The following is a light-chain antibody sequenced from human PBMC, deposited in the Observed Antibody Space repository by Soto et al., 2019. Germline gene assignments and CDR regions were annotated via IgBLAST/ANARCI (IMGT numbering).Light chain of an antibody. CDR1: QSIRAW. V-gene: IGKV1-5*03. CDR2: KAS. CDR3: QQYDRYSLS. Sequence: DIQMTQSPSTLSASVGDRVTITCRASQSIRAWLAWYQHKPGKAPKLLIYKASTLDSGVPSRFSGSGSGTDFTLTISSLQPDDFATYYCQQYDRYSLSFGPGTKVDIK. J-gene: IGKJ3*01.